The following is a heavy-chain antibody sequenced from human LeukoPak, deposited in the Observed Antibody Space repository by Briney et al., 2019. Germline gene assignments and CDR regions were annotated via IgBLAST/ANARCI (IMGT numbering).Heavy chain of an antibody. D-gene: IGHD3-16*02. Sequence: SETLSLTCTVSGGSISSYYWSWIRQPPGKGLEWIGYIYYSGSTNYNPSLKSRVTISVDTSENKFSLKLSSVTAADTAVYYCARYVWGSYPTFEDYWGQGTLVTVSS. J-gene: IGHJ4*02. CDR2: IYYSGST. CDR3: ARYVWGSYPTFEDY. CDR1: GGSISSYY. V-gene: IGHV4-59*01.